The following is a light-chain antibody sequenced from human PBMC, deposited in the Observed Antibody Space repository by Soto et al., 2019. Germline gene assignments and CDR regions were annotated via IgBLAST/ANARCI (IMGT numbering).Light chain of an antibody. CDR1: SSDVGGYNY. CDR2: EVS. J-gene: IGLJ2*01. CDR3: SSYVGSNTVV. V-gene: IGLV2-8*01. Sequence: QSALTQPPSASGSPGQSVTISCTGTSSDVGGYNYVSWYQQHPGKAPKLMIYEVSKRPSGVPDRFSGSKSGNTASLTVSGLQAEDDADYYCSSYVGSNTVVFGGGTKLTVL.